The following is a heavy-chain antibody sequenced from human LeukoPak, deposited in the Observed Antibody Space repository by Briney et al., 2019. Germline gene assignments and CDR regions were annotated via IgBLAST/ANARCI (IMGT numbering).Heavy chain of an antibody. CDR3: ARDIAAAGTGFDY. CDR1: GFTFSSYG. V-gene: IGHV3-33*01. J-gene: IGHJ4*02. Sequence: QPGRSLRLSCAASGFTFSSYGMHWVRQAPGKGLEWVAVIWYDGSNKYYADSVKGRFTISRGNSKNTLYLQMNSLRAEDTAVYYCARDIAAAGTGFDYWGQGTLVTVSS. CDR2: IWYDGSNK. D-gene: IGHD6-13*01.